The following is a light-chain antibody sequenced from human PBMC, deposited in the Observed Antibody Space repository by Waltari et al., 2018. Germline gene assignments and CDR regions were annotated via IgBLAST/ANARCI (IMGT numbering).Light chain of an antibody. CDR2: EVS. V-gene: IGKV2D-29*01. CDR3: MQSIQLTMWP. Sequence: DVVMTQTPLSLSVTPGRPASISCKSTTSLLHTDGRTYSYWFLQKPGQPPQLLIYEVSKRFSGVPDWFSGSGSGTDCTLRISRVEAEDVAVYYCMQSIQLTMWPFGQGTKVEIK. CDR1: TSLLHTDGRTY. J-gene: IGKJ1*01.